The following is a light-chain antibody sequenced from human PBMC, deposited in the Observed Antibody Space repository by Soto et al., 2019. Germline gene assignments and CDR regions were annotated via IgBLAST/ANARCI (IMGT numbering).Light chain of an antibody. CDR3: ISYTGSSTSYV. CDR2: EVS. V-gene: IGLV2-14*01. J-gene: IGLJ1*01. CDR1: SSDVGSYDH. Sequence: QAVVTQPASVSGSPGQSITISCSGTSSDVGSYDHVAWYQQFPGKTPKLMIYEVSNRPSGVSSRFSGSKSGNTASLTISGLQAEDEADYYCISYTGSSTSYVFGTGTKLTVL.